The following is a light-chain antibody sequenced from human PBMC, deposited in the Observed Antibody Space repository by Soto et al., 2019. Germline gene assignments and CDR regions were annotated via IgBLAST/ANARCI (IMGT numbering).Light chain of an antibody. V-gene: IGKV4-1*01. J-gene: IGKJ5*01. CDR2: WAS. CDR1: QSVLYSSNNKNY. Sequence: DIVMTQSPDSLAVSLGDRATINCKSSQSVLYSSNNKNYLAWYQQKPGQPPKLVIYWASTRESGVPDRFSGSGSGTDFTLTVSSLQAEDVAVYYCQQYYTTPITFGQGTRL. CDR3: QQYYTTPIT.